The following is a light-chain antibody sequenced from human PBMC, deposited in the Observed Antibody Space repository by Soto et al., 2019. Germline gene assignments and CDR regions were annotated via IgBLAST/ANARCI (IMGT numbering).Light chain of an antibody. CDR3: CSYADSQTVV. CDR1: NSDVGAYKY. J-gene: IGLJ3*02. CDR2: DVD. Sequence: QSVLTQPRSVSGSPGQSVTISCTGTNSDVGAYKYVSWYQHHPGEAPKVIIFDVDKRPSGVPDRFSVSKSGNTASLTISGLQAEDEADYYCCSYADSQTVVFGGGTKVTVL. V-gene: IGLV2-11*01.